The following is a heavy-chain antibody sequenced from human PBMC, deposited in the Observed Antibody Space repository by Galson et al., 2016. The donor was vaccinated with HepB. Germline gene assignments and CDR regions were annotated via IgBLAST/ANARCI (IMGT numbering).Heavy chain of an antibody. D-gene: IGHD5-12*01. V-gene: IGHV3-23*01. J-gene: IGHJ4*02. CDR1: GFTFSSYA. Sequence: SLRLSCAASGFTFSSYAMSWVRQAAGKGLEWISSIRHAEGGDRYTYYADSVKGRFTISRDNSKNTLYLQMDSLRAEDTAVYYCARESRGSGSNIWGQGTLVTVSS. CDR2: IRHAEGGDRYT. CDR3: ARESRGSGSNI.